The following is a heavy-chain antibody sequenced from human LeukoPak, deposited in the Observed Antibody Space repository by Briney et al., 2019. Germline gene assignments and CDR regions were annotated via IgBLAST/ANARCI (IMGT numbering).Heavy chain of an antibody. CDR2: ISSSSSYI. Sequence: GGSLRLSCAASGFTFSSYRGNSGRQAPGKGVWWVSSISSSSSYIYYADSVKGRFTISRENDKNSLYVAMNSLSAEDTAVYYCARGGYSGYDYGFDYWGQGTLVTVSS. D-gene: IGHD5-12*01. CDR3: ARGGYSGYDYGFDY. CDR1: GFTFSSYR. J-gene: IGHJ4*02. V-gene: IGHV3-21*01.